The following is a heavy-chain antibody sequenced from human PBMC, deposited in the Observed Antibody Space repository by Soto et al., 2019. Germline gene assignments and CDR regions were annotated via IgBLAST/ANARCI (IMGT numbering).Heavy chain of an antibody. J-gene: IGHJ6*04. D-gene: IGHD3-3*01. CDR1: GFILSSYG. CDR3: AKGPYYDFWSGYPSPGFYRMGV. V-gene: IGHV3-30*18. Sequence: GGSLRLSCAASGFILSSYGMHWVRQTPGKGLEWVAVISSDGSNKYYADSVKGRFTSSRDNSKNTLYLQMNSLRAEDTAVYYCAKGPYYDFWSGYPSPGFYRMGVWGKGTTVTVSS. CDR2: ISSDGSNK.